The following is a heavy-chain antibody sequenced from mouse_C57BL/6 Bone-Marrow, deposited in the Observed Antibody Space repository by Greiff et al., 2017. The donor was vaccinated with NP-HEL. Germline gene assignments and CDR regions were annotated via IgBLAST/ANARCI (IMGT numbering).Heavy chain of an antibody. Sequence: EVQLVESGAELVRPGASVKLSCTASGFNIKDDYMHWVKQRPEQGLEWIGWIDPENGDTEYASKFQGKATITADTSSNTAYLQLSSLTSEDTAVYYCTRITTVVEGYFDYWGQGTTLTVSS. V-gene: IGHV14-4*01. CDR2: IDPENGDT. CDR1: GFNIKDDY. CDR3: TRITTVVEGYFDY. D-gene: IGHD1-1*01. J-gene: IGHJ2*01.